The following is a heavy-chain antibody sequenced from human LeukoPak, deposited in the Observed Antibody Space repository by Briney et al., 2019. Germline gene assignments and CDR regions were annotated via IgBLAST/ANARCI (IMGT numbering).Heavy chain of an antibody. CDR3: AKDLTYYYDSTGYYFDY. V-gene: IGHV3-23*01. CDR2: ISGSGGTT. D-gene: IGHD3-22*01. Sequence: PGGSLRLSCAASGFTFSSYAMSWVRRAPGKGLELVSGISGSGGTTYYADSVKGRFTISRDNSKNTLYLQLNSLRAEDTAIYYCAKDLTYYYDSTGYYFDYWGQGTLVTVSS. J-gene: IGHJ4*02. CDR1: GFTFSSYA.